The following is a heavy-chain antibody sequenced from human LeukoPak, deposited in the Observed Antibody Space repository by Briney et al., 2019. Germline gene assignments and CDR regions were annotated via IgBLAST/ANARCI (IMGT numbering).Heavy chain of an antibody. Sequence: SQTLSLTCTVSGGSFSSGDYSWNWIRQPAGQGLEWIGRLFSSGTTNYNPSLKSRVTISGDTSNNQFSLKLSSVTAADTAVYYCARGGYYYGSGSWAFDIWGQGTMVTVSS. D-gene: IGHD3-10*01. V-gene: IGHV4-61*02. CDR1: GGSFSSGDYS. J-gene: IGHJ3*02. CDR3: ARGGYYYGSGSWAFDI. CDR2: LFSSGTT.